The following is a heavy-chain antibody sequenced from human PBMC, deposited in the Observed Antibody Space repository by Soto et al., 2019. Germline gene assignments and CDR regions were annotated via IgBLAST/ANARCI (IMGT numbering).Heavy chain of an antibody. J-gene: IGHJ5*02. CDR1: GGSFSGYY. D-gene: IGHD3-22*01. CDR2: INHSGST. V-gene: IGHV4-34*01. Sequence: TLSLTCAVYGGSFSGYYWSWIRQPPGKGLEWIGEINHSGSTNYNPSLKSRVTISVDTSKNQFSLKLSSVTAADTAVYYCARGYYYDSSGYSENWFDPWGQGTLVTAPQ. CDR3: ARGYYYDSSGYSENWFDP.